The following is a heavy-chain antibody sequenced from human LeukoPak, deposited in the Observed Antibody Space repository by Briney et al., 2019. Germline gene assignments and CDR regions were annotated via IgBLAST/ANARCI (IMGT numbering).Heavy chain of an antibody. J-gene: IGHJ4*02. CDR3: AKDSSASFYCGGGACYSNY. Sequence: PGGSLRLSCAASGFTVSSSYAMSWVRQAPGKGLEWVSAISNSDDGRYYADSAKGRFTISRDNSKNTLYLQMNSLRTEDTAVYYCAKDSSASFYCGGGACYSNYWGQGTLVTVSS. V-gene: IGHV3-23*01. CDR1: GFTVSSSYA. CDR2: ISNSDDGR. D-gene: IGHD2-15*01.